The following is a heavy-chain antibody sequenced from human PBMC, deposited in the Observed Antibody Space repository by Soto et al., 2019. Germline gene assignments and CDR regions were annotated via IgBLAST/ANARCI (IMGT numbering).Heavy chain of an antibody. Sequence: GGSLRLSCAASGFTFSSYSMNWVRQAPGKGLEWVSSISSSSSYIYYADSVKGRFTISRDNAKNSLYLQMNSLRAEDTAVYYCARVPDIVVVVAATGDWFDPWGQGTLVTVSS. J-gene: IGHJ5*02. CDR2: ISSSSSYI. D-gene: IGHD2-15*01. V-gene: IGHV3-21*01. CDR3: ARVPDIVVVVAATGDWFDP. CDR1: GFTFSSYS.